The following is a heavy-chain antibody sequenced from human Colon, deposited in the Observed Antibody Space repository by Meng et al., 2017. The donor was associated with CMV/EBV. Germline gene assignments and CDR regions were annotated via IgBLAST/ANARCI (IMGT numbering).Heavy chain of an antibody. J-gene: IGHJ6*02. CDR1: GFIFSSYV. CDR2: ISGAGGNT. D-gene: IGHD2-15*01. Sequence: GESLKISCEASGFIFSSYVMSWVRQAPGKGLEWVSSISGAGGNTNYADSVKGRFTISRANSKNALYLQMNSLRAEDTAVYYCAKDLDADQMVGYQYSGMDVWGQGTTVTVSS. CDR3: AKDLDADQMVGYQYSGMDV. V-gene: IGHV3-23*01.